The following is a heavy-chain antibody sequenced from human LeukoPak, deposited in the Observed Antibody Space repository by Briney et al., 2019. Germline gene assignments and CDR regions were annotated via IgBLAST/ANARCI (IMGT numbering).Heavy chain of an antibody. CDR2: IYTSGTT. CDR1: GGSISSGVYY. V-gene: IGHV4-61*09. D-gene: IGHD2-2*01. Sequence: SQTQSLTCTVSGGSISSGVYYWSWIRQPAGKGLEWIGHIYTSGTTNYNPSLKSRVTISVDTSKNQFSLKLSSVTAADTAVCYCAATSNYVDYWGQGTLVTVSS. J-gene: IGHJ4*02. CDR3: AATSNYVDY.